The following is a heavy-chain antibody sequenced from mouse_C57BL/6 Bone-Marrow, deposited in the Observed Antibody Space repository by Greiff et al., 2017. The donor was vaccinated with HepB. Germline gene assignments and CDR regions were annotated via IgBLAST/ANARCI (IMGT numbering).Heavy chain of an antibody. Sequence: QVQLKQSGAELVRPGASVKLSCKASGYTFTDYYINWVKQRPGQGLEWIARIYPGSGNTYYNEKFKGKATLTAEKSSSTAYMQLSSLTSEDSAVYFCARVGDYDYDVEAWFAYWGQGTLVTVSA. CDR2: IYPGSGNT. V-gene: IGHV1-76*01. D-gene: IGHD2-4*01. J-gene: IGHJ3*01. CDR3: ARVGDYDYDVEAWFAY. CDR1: GYTFTDYY.